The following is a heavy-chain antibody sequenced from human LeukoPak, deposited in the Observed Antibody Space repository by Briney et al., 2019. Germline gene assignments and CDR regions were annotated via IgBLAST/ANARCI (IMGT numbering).Heavy chain of an antibody. V-gene: IGHV4-61*08. Sequence: PSQTLSLTCTVSGGSISSGGYYWSWIRQPPGKGLEWIGYIYYSGSTNYNPSLKSRVTISVDTSKNKFSLKLSSVTAADTAVYYCARERGAYFDYWGQGTLVTVSS. CDR3: ARERGAYFDY. CDR1: GGSISSGGYY. CDR2: IYYSGST. D-gene: IGHD3-10*01. J-gene: IGHJ4*02.